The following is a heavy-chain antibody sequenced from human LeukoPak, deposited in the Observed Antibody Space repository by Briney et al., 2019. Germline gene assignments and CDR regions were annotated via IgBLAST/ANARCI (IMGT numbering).Heavy chain of an antibody. D-gene: IGHD4-17*01. V-gene: IGHV5-51*01. CDR3: ARHESGSDSGYDAGDYGDYPPEYGMDV. J-gene: IGHJ6*02. CDR1: GYSFTSYW. Sequence: GESLKISCKGSGYSFTSYWIGWVRQMPGKGLEWMGIIYPGDSDTRYSPSFQGQVTISADKSISTAYLQWSSLKASDTAMYYCARHESGSDSGYDAGDYGDYPPEYGMDVWGQGTTVTVSS. CDR2: IYPGDSDT.